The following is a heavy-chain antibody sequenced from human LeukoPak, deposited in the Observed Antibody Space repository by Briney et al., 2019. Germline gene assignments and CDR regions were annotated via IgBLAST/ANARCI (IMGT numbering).Heavy chain of an antibody. CDR2: IKSKTDGGTT. D-gene: IGHD2-15*01. J-gene: IGHJ4*02. Sequence: GWSLRLSCAASGFTFSNAWMSWVRQAPGKGLEWVGRIKSKTDGGTTDYAAPVKGRFLISRDDSKNTLYPQMNSLKTEDTAVYYCTTDVIDAYCSGGSCYFDYWGQGTLVTVSS. V-gene: IGHV3-15*01. CDR1: GFTFSNAW. CDR3: TTDVIDAYCSGGSCYFDY.